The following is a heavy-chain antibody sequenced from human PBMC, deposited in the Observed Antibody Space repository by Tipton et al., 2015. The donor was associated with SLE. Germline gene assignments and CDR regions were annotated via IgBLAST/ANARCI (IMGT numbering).Heavy chain of an antibody. CDR3: AREYQGGYYVNGAFDI. J-gene: IGHJ3*02. D-gene: IGHD1-26*01. CDR2: LNQDESVT. V-gene: IGHV3-7*01. CDR1: GYTFTDYY. Sequence: VQLVQSGDEVKKPGASMKVSCKASGYTFTDYYIHWVRQAPGQGLEWVATLNQDESVTYYVNSVRGRVTISRDNAKNSLYLQMDSLRAEDTAVYYCAREYQGGYYVNGAFDIWGQGTMITVSS.